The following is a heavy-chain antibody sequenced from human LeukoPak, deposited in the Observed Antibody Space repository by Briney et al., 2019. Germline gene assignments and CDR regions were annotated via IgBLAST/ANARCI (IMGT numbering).Heavy chain of an antibody. CDR3: ARASSSWYSGWAFDI. CDR2: IIPIFGTA. D-gene: IGHD6-13*01. V-gene: IGHV1-69*05. CDR1: GGTFSSYA. J-gene: IGHJ3*02. Sequence: SVKVSCKASGGTFSSYAISWVRQAPGQGLEWMGRIIPIFGTANYAQKFQGRVTITTDESTSTAYMELSSLRSEDTAVYYCARASSSWYSGWAFDIWGQGTMVTVSS.